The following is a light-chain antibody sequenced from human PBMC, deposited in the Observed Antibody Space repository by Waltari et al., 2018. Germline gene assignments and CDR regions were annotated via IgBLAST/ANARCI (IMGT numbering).Light chain of an antibody. V-gene: IGKV3-11*01. CDR1: QSVDSD. CDR3: HQRSKWPLT. CDR2: YAS. J-gene: IGKJ4*01. Sequence: EIVLTQSPATLSLSPGERATLSCRASQSVDSDLAWYQLKPGQVPRLLIYYASNRATGIPARFSGSGSGADFTLIISSLEPEDFAVYYCHQRSKWPLTFGGGTKVEIK.